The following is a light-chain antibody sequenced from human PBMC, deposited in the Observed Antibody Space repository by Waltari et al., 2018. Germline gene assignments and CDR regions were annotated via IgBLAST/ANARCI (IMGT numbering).Light chain of an antibody. J-gene: IGKJ4*01. V-gene: IGKV1-39*01. Sequence: DIHMTQSPSSLSASVGDRVTITCRASQFINRYLNWHQQKPGRAPKLVIYAASTLQVGVPSRFRGSGVGTEFTLTINKLQPDDFATYYCQQSFSSPLTFGGVANIEVK. CDR3: QQSFSSPLT. CDR2: AAS. CDR1: QFINRY.